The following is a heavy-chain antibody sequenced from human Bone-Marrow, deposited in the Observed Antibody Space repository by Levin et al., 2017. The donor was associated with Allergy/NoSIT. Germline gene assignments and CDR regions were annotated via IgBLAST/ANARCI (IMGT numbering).Heavy chain of an antibody. V-gene: IGHV4-39*01. CDR3: ARHRVIAVAGTGPNWFDP. J-gene: IGHJ5*02. CDR1: GGSISSSSYY. Sequence: GSLRLSCTVSGGSISSSSYYWGWIRQPPGTGLEWIGSIYYSGSTYYNPSLKSRVTISVDTSKNQFSLKLSSVTAADTAVYYCARHRVIAVAGTGPNWFDPWGQGTLVTVSS. CDR2: IYYSGST. D-gene: IGHD6-19*01.